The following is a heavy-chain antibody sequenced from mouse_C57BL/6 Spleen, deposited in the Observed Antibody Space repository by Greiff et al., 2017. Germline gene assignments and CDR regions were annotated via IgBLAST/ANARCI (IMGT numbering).Heavy chain of an antibody. CDR1: GYSITSDY. D-gene: IGHD2-5*01. CDR3: AKSNYGLWWYFDV. J-gene: IGHJ1*03. CDR2: ISYSGST. V-gene: IGHV3-8*01. Sequence: EVKLVESGPGLAKPSQTLSLTCSVTGYSITSDYWNWIRKFPGNKLEYMGYISYSGSTYYNPSLKSRISITRDTSKNQYYLQLNSVTTEDTATYYCAKSNYGLWWYFDVWGTGTTVTVSS.